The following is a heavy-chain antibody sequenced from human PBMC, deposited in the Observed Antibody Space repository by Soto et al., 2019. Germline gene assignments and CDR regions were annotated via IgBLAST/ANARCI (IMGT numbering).Heavy chain of an antibody. CDR3: AASGDDYSYYGMDV. D-gene: IGHD4-17*01. Sequence: HVQLVQSGAEVKKPGSSVKVSCKASGDTFSSYAISWVRQAPGQGLEWMGGIIPIFGTSNYAQKFQGRVRITADASTSTVYMALSSLRSEDTAVYYCAASGDDYSYYGMDVWGQGTTVTVSS. J-gene: IGHJ6*02. V-gene: IGHV1-69*12. CDR1: GDTFSSYA. CDR2: IIPIFGTS.